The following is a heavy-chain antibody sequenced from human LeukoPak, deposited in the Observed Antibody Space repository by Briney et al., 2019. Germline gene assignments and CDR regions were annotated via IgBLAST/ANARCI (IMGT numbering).Heavy chain of an antibody. V-gene: IGHV3-21*01. CDR1: GLTFSSYS. CDR2: ISSSSSYI. Sequence: GGSLRLSCAASGLTFSSYSMNWVRQAPGKGLEWVSSISSSSSYIYYADSVKGRFTISRDNAKNSLYLQMNSLRAEDTAVYYCARDGTPPIYCSGGSCYGNFDYWGQGTLVTVSS. CDR3: ARDGTPPIYCSGGSCYGNFDY. J-gene: IGHJ4*02. D-gene: IGHD2-15*01.